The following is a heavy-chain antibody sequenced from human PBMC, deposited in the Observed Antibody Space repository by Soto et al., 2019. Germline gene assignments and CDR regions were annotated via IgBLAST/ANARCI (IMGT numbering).Heavy chain of an antibody. V-gene: IGHV1-69*02. J-gene: IGHJ4*02. Sequence: KVSCKASGGTFSSYTISWVRQAPGQGLEWMGRIIPILGIANYAQKFQGRVTITADKSTSTAYMELSSLRSEDTAVYYCARGGFGYRYAIDFWGPGTLVTVSS. CDR3: ARGGFGYRYAIDF. D-gene: IGHD5-18*01. CDR1: GGTFSSYT. CDR2: IIPILGIA.